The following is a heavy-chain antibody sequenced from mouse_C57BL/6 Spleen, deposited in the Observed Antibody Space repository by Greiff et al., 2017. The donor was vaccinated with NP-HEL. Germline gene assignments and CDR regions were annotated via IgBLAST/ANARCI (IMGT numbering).Heavy chain of an antibody. D-gene: IGHD2-10*02. V-gene: IGHV6-3*01. CDR2: IRLKSDNYAT. CDR3: TGGSYGNYGRGYAMDY. Sequence: EVHLVESGGGLVQPGGSMKLSCVASGFTFSNYWMNWVRQSPEKGLEWVAQIRLKSDNYATHYAESVKGRFTISRDDSKSSVYLQMNNLRAEDTGIYYCTGGSYGNYGRGYAMDYWGQGTSVTVSS. CDR1: GFTFSNYW. J-gene: IGHJ4*01.